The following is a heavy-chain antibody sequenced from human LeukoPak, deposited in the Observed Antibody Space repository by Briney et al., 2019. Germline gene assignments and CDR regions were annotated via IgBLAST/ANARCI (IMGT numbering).Heavy chain of an antibody. V-gene: IGHV5-51*01. J-gene: IGHJ4*02. CDR2: IYPGDSDT. CDR3: VRSPGATFDY. D-gene: IGHD1-1*01. CDR1: GYSFTTYW. Sequence: GESLKISCKGSGYSFTTYWIAWVRQMPGKGLEWMGVIYPGDSDTRYSPSFQGQVTLSADKSITTSYLQWSSLKSSDTAMYYCVRSPGATFDYWGQGTLVTVSS.